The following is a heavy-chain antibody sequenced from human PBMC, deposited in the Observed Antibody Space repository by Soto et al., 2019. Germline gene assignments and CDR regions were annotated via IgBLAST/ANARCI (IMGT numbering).Heavy chain of an antibody. Sequence: SETLSLTCAVYGGSFSGYYWSWIRQPPGKGLEWIGEINHSGSTNYNPSLKSRVTISVDTSKNQFSLKLSSVTAADTAVYYCARGRGWLRPYYYYYGMDVWGQGTTVTVSS. V-gene: IGHV4-34*01. CDR1: GGSFSGYY. CDR3: ARGRGWLRPYYYYYGMDV. D-gene: IGHD5-12*01. CDR2: INHSGST. J-gene: IGHJ6*02.